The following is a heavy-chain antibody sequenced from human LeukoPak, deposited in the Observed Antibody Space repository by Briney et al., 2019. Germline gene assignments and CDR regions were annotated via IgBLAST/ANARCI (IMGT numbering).Heavy chain of an antibody. J-gene: IGHJ4*02. CDR1: GFTFSSYD. D-gene: IGHD6-19*01. V-gene: IGHV3-13*01. CDR2: IDTAGDT. CDR3: ARIQQWPNESFDY. Sequence: GGSLRLSCAASGFTFSSYDMHWVRHAPGKGLEWVSAIDTAGDTYYPGSVRGRFTISRANAKNSLYLQMNSLRAGDTAVYYCARIQQWPNESFDYWGQGTLVTVSS.